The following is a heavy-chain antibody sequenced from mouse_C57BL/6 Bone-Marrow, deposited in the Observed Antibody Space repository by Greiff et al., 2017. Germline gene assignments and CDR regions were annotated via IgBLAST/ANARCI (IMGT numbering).Heavy chain of an antibody. CDR1: GYTFTDYE. Sequence: VKLMESGAELVRPGASVTLSCKASGYTFTDYEMHWVKQTPVHGLEWIGAIDPETGGTAYNQKFKGKAILTADKSSSTAYMELRSLTSEDSAVYYCTREGRGYWGQGTTLTVSS. CDR3: TREGRGY. CDR2: IDPETGGT. J-gene: IGHJ2*01. V-gene: IGHV1-15*01.